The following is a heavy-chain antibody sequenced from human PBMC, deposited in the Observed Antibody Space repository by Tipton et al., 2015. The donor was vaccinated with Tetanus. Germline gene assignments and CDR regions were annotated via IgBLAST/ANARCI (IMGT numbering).Heavy chain of an antibody. Sequence: GSLRLSCAASGFSFRDFGMNWVRQAPGKGLEWVSYISYSSTSIYYADSVKGRFVVSRDNAKNSLYLQMNTLRDDDTAVYFCARVIRRSMIGYGVFDSWGQGTLVAVSS. CDR2: ISYSSTSI. J-gene: IGHJ4*02. CDR1: GFSFRDFG. CDR3: ARVIRRSMIGYGVFDS. D-gene: IGHD4-17*01. V-gene: IGHV3-48*02.